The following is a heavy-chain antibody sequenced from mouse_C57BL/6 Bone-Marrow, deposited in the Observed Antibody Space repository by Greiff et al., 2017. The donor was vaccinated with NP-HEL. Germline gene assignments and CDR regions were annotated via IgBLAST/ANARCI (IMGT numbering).Heavy chain of an antibody. CDR1: GFTFSDYG. V-gene: IGHV5-17*01. CDR3: ARNYYSNPFAY. D-gene: IGHD2-5*01. Sequence: EVQRVESGGGLVKPGGSLKLSCAASGFTFSDYGMHWVRQAPEKGLEWVAYISSGSSTFYYADTVKGRFTISRDNAKNTLFLQMTSLRSEDTAMYYCARNYYSNPFAYWGQGTLVTVSA. CDR2: ISSGSSTF. J-gene: IGHJ3*01.